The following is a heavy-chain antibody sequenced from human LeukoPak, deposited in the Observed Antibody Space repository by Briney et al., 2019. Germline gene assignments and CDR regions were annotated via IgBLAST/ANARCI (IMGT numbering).Heavy chain of an antibody. J-gene: IGHJ4*02. CDR1: GFTFSSYA. V-gene: IGHV3-23*01. CDR3: AKDPWEKYGIEVAGTFDY. Sequence: GGSLRLSCAASGFTFSSYAMSWVRQAPGKGLEWVSAISGSGGSTYYADSVKGRFTISRDNSKNTLYLQMNSLRAEDTAVYYCAKDPWEKYGIEVAGTFDYWGQGTLLTVSS. CDR2: ISGSGGST. D-gene: IGHD6-19*01.